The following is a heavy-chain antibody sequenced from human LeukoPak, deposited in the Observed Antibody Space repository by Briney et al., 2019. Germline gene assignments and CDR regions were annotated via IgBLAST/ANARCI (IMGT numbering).Heavy chain of an antibody. D-gene: IGHD4-23*01. CDR1: GYTFTGYY. V-gene: IGHV1-2*02. J-gene: IGHJ4*02. CDR2: INPNSGGT. Sequence: ASVKVSCKASGYTFTGYYMHWVRQAPGQGLEWMGWINPNSGGTNYAQKFQGRVTMTRDTSISTAYVELSRLRSDDTAVYYCAALMTTVVHTFDYWGQGTLVTVSS. CDR3: AALMTTVVHTFDY.